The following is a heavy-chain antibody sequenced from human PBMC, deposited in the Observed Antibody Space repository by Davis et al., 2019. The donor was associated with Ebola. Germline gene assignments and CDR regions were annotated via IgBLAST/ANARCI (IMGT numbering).Heavy chain of an antibody. V-gene: IGHV4-59*12. Sequence: SETLSLTCGVSGDSISRSYWSWIRQPPGKGLEWIGDIYDRGTNYNPSLKSRVTISTDTSKNQFSLKLRSVTAADTAVYYCACGYSYGPFDYWGQGTLVTVSS. J-gene: IGHJ4*02. D-gene: IGHD5-18*01. CDR1: GDSISRSY. CDR3: ACGYSYGPFDY. CDR2: IYDRGT.